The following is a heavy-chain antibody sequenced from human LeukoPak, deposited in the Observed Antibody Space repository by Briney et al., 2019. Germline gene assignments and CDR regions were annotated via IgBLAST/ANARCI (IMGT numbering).Heavy chain of an antibody. CDR3: ARDWDGDYFD. CDR2: IIPIFGTA. J-gene: IGHJ4*02. Sequence: SVKVSCKASGGTFSSYAISWVRQAPGQGLEWMGGIIPIFGTANYAQKLQGRVTMTTDTSTSTAYMELRSLRSDDTAVYYCARDWDGDYFDWGQGTLVTVSS. D-gene: IGHD4-17*01. V-gene: IGHV1-69*05. CDR1: GGTFSSYA.